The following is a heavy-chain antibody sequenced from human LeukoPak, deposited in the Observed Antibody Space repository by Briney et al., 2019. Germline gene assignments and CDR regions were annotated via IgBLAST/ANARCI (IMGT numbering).Heavy chain of an antibody. Sequence: GGSLRLSCAASGFTFSSYAMSWVRQAPGKGLEWVSAISGSGGSTYYADSVKGRFTISRDNSKNTLNLQMNSLRAEDTAVYYRGKPQRGFVPRGALTTGGQEPMATVSS. V-gene: IGHV3-23*01. CDR3: GKPQRGFVPRGALTT. CDR1: GFTFSSYA. D-gene: IGHD3-9*01. CDR2: ISGSGGST. J-gene: IGHJ3*01.